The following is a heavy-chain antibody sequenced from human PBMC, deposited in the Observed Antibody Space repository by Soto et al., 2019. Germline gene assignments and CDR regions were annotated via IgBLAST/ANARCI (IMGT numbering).Heavy chain of an antibody. V-gene: IGHV4-31*03. CDR3: ARASGRSSSGTWFDP. Sequence: QVQLQESGPGLVKPSQTLSLTCTVSGGSISSGGYYWSWIRQHPGKVLEWIGYIYYSGSTYYNPSLMSRVTISVDTSKNQVSLKLSSVTAADTAVYYCARASGRSSSGTWFDPWGQGTLVTVSS. D-gene: IGHD6-13*01. CDR1: GGSISSGGYY. CDR2: IYYSGST. J-gene: IGHJ5*02.